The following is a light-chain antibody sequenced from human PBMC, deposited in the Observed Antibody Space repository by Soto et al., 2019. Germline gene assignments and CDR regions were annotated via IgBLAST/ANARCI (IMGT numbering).Light chain of an antibody. CDR2: GAS. V-gene: IGKV1-27*01. Sequence: DIQMTQSPSSLAASVGDRVTITCRASQAISNYLAWYQQKPGEVPKVLIYGASTLQSGVPSRFSGSGSGTDFTLTISGLQPDDFATYYCQKYNTAPFTFGHGTKVEIK. J-gene: IGKJ3*01. CDR1: QAISNY. CDR3: QKYNTAPFT.